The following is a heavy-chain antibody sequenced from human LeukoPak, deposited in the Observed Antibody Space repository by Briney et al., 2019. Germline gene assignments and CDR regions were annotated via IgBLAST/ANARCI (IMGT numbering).Heavy chain of an antibody. Sequence: GGSLRLSRAASGFTFSSYAMHWVRQAPGKGLEWVAVISYDGSNKYYADSVKGRFTISRDSSKNTLYLQMNSLRAEDTAVYYCARDRDSSGWYSWVDYWGQGTLVTVSS. CDR3: ARDRDSSGWYSWVDY. CDR2: ISYDGSNK. CDR1: GFTFSSYA. D-gene: IGHD6-19*01. J-gene: IGHJ4*02. V-gene: IGHV3-30-3*01.